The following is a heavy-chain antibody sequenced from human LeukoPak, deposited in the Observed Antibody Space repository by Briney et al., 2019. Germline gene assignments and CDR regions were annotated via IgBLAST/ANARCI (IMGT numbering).Heavy chain of an antibody. CDR2: ISSNGGST. V-gene: IGHV3-64*01. J-gene: IGHJ4*02. CDR1: GFTFSSYA. CDR3: ARTLNFDWSYFDY. Sequence: GGSLRRSCAASGFTFSSYAMHWVRQAPGKGLEYVSAISSNGGSTYYANSVKGRFTISRDNSKNTLYLQMGSLRAEDMAVYYCARTLNFDWSYFDYWGQGTLVTVSS. D-gene: IGHD3-9*01.